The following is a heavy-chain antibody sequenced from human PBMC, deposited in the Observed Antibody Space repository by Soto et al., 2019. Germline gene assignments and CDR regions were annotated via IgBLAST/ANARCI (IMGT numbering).Heavy chain of an antibody. J-gene: IGHJ4*02. CDR2: IDWDDDK. V-gene: IGHV2-70*01. CDR1: GFSLSTSGMC. Sequence: VSGPTLVNPTQTLTLTCTFSGFSLSTSGMCVSWIRQPPGKALEWLALIDWDDDKYYSTSLKTRLTISKDTSKNQVVLTMTNMDPVDTATYYCARIRDYDFWSGYYLFDCWGQGTLVTVSS. D-gene: IGHD3-3*01. CDR3: ARIRDYDFWSGYYLFDC.